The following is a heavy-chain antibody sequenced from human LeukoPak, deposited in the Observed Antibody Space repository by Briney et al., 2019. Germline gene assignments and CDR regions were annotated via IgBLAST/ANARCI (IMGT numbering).Heavy chain of an antibody. CDR2: IYPGDSDT. CDR1: GYSFTSYW. CDR3: ARKPYYYDSSGYYYPRPFDY. V-gene: IGHV5-51*01. J-gene: IGHJ4*02. Sequence: GESLKISCKGSGYSFTSYWIGWVRQMPGKGLEWMGIIYPGDSDTRYSPSFQGQVTISADKSISTAYLQWSSLKASDTAMYYCARKPYYYDSSGYYYPRPFDYWGQGTLVTVSS. D-gene: IGHD3-22*01.